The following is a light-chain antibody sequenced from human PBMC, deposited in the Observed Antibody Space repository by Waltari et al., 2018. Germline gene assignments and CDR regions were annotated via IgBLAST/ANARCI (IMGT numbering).Light chain of an antibody. J-gene: IGLJ3*02. CDR2: ENK. CDR3: GTWDNSLSAWV. CDR1: SSNIGINY. V-gene: IGLV1-51*02. Sequence: QSVLTQPPSVSATPGQRVTISCSGSSSNIGINYMSWYQQLPGTAPKLLIYENKKRPSGIPARFSGSKSGTSATLGITGLQTEDEADYYCGTWDNSLSAWVFGGGTKLTVL.